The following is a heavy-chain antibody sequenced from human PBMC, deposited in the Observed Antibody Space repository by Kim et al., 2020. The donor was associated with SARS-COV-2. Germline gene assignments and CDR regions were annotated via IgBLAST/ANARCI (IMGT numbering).Heavy chain of an antibody. D-gene: IGHD4-17*01. Sequence: SETLSLTCTVSGGSISSSSYYWGWIRQPPGKGLEWIGSIYYSGSTYYNPSLKSRVTISVDTSKNQFSLKLSSVTAADTAVYYCARRGRTVTTDRARHYYFDYWGQGTLVTVSS. CDR2: IYYSGST. V-gene: IGHV4-39*01. CDR3: ARRGRTVTTDRARHYYFDY. CDR1: GGSISSSSYY. J-gene: IGHJ4*02.